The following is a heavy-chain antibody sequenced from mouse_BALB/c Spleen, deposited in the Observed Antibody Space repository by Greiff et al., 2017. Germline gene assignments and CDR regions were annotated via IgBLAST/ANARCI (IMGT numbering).Heavy chain of an antibody. J-gene: IGHJ4*01. Sequence: VQRVESGGGLVQPGGSLKLSCAASGFTFSSYGMSWVRQTPDKRLELVATINSNGGSTYYPDSVKGRFTISRDNAKNTLYLQMSSLKSEDTAMYYCARDHGYWGQGTSVTVSS. CDR3: ARDHGY. V-gene: IGHV5-6-3*01. CDR1: GFTFSSYG. CDR2: INSNGGST.